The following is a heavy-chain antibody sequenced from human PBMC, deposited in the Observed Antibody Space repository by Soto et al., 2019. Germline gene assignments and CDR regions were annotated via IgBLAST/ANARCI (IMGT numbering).Heavy chain of an antibody. CDR3: ARDFFRVAADAYSDY. CDR1: GGSISSSNW. D-gene: IGHD6-13*01. CDR2: IYHTGST. Sequence: QVQLQESGPGLVKPSGTLSLTCAVSGGSISSSNWWNWVRQPPGKGLEWIGKIYHTGSTNYNPSLKSRVTISVDESKNHFSLRLGSVTAADTAVYYCARDFFRVAADAYSDYWGQGTLVTVSS. J-gene: IGHJ4*02. V-gene: IGHV4-4*02.